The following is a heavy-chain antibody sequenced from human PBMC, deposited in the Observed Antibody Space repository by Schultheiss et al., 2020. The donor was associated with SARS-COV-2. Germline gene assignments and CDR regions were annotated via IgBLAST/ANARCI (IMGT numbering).Heavy chain of an antibody. CDR2: IFYSGST. D-gene: IGHD1-26*01. J-gene: IGHJ4*02. Sequence: SQTLSLTCTVSGGSISSGGYYWSWIRQPPGKGLEWIGYIFYSGSTYYNPSLKSRVSISVDTSKNQFSLKLNSVTAADTAVYYCARVGRLSAFDYWGQGTLVTVSS. CDR3: ARVGRLSAFDY. CDR1: GGSISSGGYY. V-gene: IGHV4-30-4*08.